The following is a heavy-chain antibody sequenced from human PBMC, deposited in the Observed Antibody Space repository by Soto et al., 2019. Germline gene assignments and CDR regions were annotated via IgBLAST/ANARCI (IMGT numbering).Heavy chain of an antibody. V-gene: IGHV4-39*01. D-gene: IGHD3-3*01. CDR3: ASPRQGNDDCLSGYYGLDD. J-gene: IGHJ4*02. CDR2: FYYTGGT. CDR1: GASISSSRSY. Sequence: LETLSLTCTVSGASISSSRSYWGWVRQPPGKGLEWIVSFYYTGGTYSTYYNPSLKSRVTISVDTSKSQFSLNLRSVTAADTAVYYCASPRQGNDDCLSGYYGLDDWGQGTLVTGS.